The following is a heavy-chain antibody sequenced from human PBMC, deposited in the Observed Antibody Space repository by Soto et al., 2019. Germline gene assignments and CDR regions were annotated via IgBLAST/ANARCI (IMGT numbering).Heavy chain of an antibody. CDR3: AKVQHHFFDY. D-gene: IGHD1-1*01. Sequence: QVQLVESGGGVVQPGRSLRLSCAASGFTFSSYGMHWVRQAPGKGLEWVAVISYDGSNKYYADSVKGRFTISRDNSKNTLYLQMNSLRAEDTAVYYCAKVQHHFFDYWGQGTLVTVSS. CDR2: ISYDGSNK. V-gene: IGHV3-30*18. CDR1: GFTFSSYG. J-gene: IGHJ4*02.